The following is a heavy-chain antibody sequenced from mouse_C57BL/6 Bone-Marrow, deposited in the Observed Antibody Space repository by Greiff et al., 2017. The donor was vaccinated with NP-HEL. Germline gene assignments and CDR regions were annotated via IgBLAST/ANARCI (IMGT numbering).Heavy chain of an antibody. Sequence: QVQLQQPGAELVRPGTSVKLSCKASGYTFTSYWMHWVKQRPGQGLEWIGVIDPSDSYTNYNQKFKGKATLTVDTSSSTAYMQLSSLTSEDSAVYYCAKEWNYYGSSFGFAYWGQGTLVTVSA. CDR1: GYTFTSYW. CDR3: AKEWNYYGSSFGFAY. V-gene: IGHV1-59*01. D-gene: IGHD1-1*01. J-gene: IGHJ3*01. CDR2: IDPSDSYT.